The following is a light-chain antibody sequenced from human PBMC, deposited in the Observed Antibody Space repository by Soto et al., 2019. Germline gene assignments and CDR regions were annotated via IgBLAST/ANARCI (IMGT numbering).Light chain of an antibody. V-gene: IGLV2-14*03. CDR3: SGFTGTTSV. J-gene: IGLJ1*01. CDR2: DVS. Sequence: QSALTQPASVSGSPGRSITISCTGTSSDVGGNKYVSWYQHYPGKAPKLMICDVSNRPSGVSNRFSGSKSGNTASLTISGFQDEDEADYFWSGFTGTTSVFGAGTKVTVL. CDR1: SSDVGGNKY.